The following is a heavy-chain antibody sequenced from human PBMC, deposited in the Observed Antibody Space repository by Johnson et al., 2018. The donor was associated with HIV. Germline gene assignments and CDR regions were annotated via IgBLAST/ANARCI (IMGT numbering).Heavy chain of an antibody. CDR1: GFTVSSNY. CDR2: IYSGGST. Sequence: VQLVESGGGLVQPGGSLRLSCAASGFTVSSNYMSWVRQAPGTGLEWVSVIYSGGSTYYADSVKGRFPISRDNSKNTLYLQMNSLRAEDTAVYYCAKNFGKILAAGGLEVGDAFDIWGQGTMVTVSS. V-gene: IGHV3-66*01. CDR3: AKNFGKILAAGGLEVGDAFDI. J-gene: IGHJ3*02. D-gene: IGHD6-13*01.